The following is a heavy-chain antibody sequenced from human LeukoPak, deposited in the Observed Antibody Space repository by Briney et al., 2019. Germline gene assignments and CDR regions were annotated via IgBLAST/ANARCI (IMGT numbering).Heavy chain of an antibody. J-gene: IGHJ4*02. D-gene: IGHD2-8*01. CDR1: GFSFIHAW. V-gene: IGHV3-15*01. CDR2: IKSNIDGGAS. CDR3: TSDPLTQGCIDY. Sequence: GGSLRLSCTTSGFSFIHAWMNWVRQAPGKGLEWVGRIKSNIDGGASDYAAPVKGRITLSRDDSRNTLYLQMNTLQIEDTGIYYCTSDPLTQGCIDYWGQGTLVTVSS.